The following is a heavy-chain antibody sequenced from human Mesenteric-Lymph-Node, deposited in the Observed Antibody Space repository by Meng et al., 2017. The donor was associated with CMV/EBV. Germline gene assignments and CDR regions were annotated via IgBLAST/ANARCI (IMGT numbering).Heavy chain of an antibody. J-gene: IGHJ3*02. CDR1: GGSISSSSYY. D-gene: IGHD2-15*01. CDR3: ARRDGHLVVVAYYAFDI. Sequence: SETLSLTCTVSGGSISSSSYYWGWIRQPPGKGLEWIGSIYYSGSTYYNPSLKSRVTISVDTSKNQFSLKLSSVTAADTAVYYCARRDGHLVVVAYYAFDIWGQGTMVTVSS. V-gene: IGHV4-39*01. CDR2: IYYSGST.